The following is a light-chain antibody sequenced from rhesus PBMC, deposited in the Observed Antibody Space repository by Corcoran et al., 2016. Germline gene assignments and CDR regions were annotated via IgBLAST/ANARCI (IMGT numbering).Light chain of an antibody. CDR1: QSLIYSSNNKNY. CDR3: QQYYSTPLS. Sequence: DIVMTQSPDSLTVSLGERVTINCKSSQSLIYSSNNKNYLAWYQQKTGQAPKLLIYWASTRETGVPNRVSGSGSGTDFTLTISGLQAEDLAVYYCQQYYSTPLSFGQGTKVEIK. CDR2: WAS. V-gene: IGKV4-1*01. J-gene: IGKJ2*01.